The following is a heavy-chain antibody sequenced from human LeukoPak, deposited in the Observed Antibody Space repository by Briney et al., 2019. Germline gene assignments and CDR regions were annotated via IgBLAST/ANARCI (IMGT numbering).Heavy chain of an antibody. CDR3: AKYPFGSGSTHYFDY. CDR2: ISGSGGST. Sequence: GGSLRLSCAASGFTFSSYAMSWVRQAPGKGLAWVSAISGSGGSTYYADSVKGRFTISRDNSKNTLYLQMNSLRAEDTAVYYCAKYPFGSGSTHYFDYWGQGTLVTVSS. CDR1: GFTFSSYA. J-gene: IGHJ4*02. V-gene: IGHV3-23*01. D-gene: IGHD6-19*01.